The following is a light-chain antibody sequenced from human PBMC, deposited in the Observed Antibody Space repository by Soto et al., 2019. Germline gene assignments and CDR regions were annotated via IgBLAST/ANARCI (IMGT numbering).Light chain of an antibody. Sequence: QSALTQPRSVSGSPGQSVTISCTGTSSDVGGYNYVSWYQQHPGKAPKLMIYDVTERPSGVPDRFSGSKSGNTASLTISGLRAEDKADYYCCSYAGSYTLGAFGGGTKLTVL. CDR1: SSDVGGYNY. CDR2: DVT. CDR3: CSYAGSYTLGA. V-gene: IGLV2-11*01. J-gene: IGLJ2*01.